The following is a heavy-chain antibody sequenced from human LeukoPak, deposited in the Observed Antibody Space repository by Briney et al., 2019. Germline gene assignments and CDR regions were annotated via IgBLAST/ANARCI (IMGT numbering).Heavy chain of an antibody. CDR3: ARLDRGLVAFDY. J-gene: IGHJ4*02. D-gene: IGHD3-10*01. CDR1: GGSFSGYY. V-gene: IGHV4-34*01. Sequence: SETLSLTCAVYGGSFSGYYWSWIRQPPGKGVEWIGEINHSGSTNYNPSLKSRVTISVDTSKNQFSLKLSSVTAADTAVYYCARLDRGLVAFDYWGQGTLVTVSS. CDR2: INHSGST.